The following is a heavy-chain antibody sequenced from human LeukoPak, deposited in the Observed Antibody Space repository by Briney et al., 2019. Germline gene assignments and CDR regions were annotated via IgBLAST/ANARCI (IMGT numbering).Heavy chain of an antibody. J-gene: IGHJ4*02. Sequence: PGGSLRLSCAVSGFTVSSNDMNWVRQAPGKGREWVSIIYNGGGTTYYADSVRARFTISRDNSKNTLYLQMNSLRAEDTALYYCARDAFMGYWGQGTLVTVSS. D-gene: IGHD3-10*01. V-gene: IGHV3-53*01. CDR3: ARDAFMGY. CDR1: GFTVSSND. CDR2: IYNGGGTT.